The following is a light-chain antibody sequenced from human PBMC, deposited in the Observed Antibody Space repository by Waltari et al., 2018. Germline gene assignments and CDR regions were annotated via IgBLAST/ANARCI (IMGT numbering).Light chain of an antibody. CDR3: SSYTMTSATA. Sequence: QSALTQPAPVSGSPGQSLTISCTGTSGDLGGYNYVSWSQQYPGKAPKLIIFEVSYRPSGVSHRFSASKSGNTASLTISGLQAEDEAHYYCSSYTMTSATAFGTGTKVTVL. CDR2: EVS. J-gene: IGLJ1*01. CDR1: SGDLGGYNY. V-gene: IGLV2-14*01.